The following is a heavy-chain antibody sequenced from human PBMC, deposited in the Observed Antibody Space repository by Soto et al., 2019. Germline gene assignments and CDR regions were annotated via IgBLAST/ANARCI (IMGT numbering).Heavy chain of an antibody. D-gene: IGHD4-4*01. Sequence: PGGSLRLSCAASGFTFSSYAIHWVRQAPGKGLEWVAVISYDGSNKYYADSVKGRFTISRDNSKNTLYLQMNSLRAEDTAVYYCARDRETTVTTEMGYYYYGMDVWGQGTTVTVSS. CDR3: ARDRETTVTTEMGYYYYGMDV. J-gene: IGHJ6*02. V-gene: IGHV3-30-3*01. CDR1: GFTFSSYA. CDR2: ISYDGSNK.